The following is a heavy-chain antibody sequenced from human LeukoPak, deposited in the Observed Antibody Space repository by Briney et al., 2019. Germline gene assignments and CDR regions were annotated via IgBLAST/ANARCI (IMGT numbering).Heavy chain of an antibody. J-gene: IGHJ4*02. CDR1: GFTFSSYA. D-gene: IGHD3-16*02. V-gene: IGHV3-23*01. Sequence: PGGSLRLSCAASGFTFSSYAMSWVRQAPGKGLEWVSAISGSGGSTYYADSVKGRFTISRDNSKNTLYLQMNSLRAEDTAVYYCAKDREYDYVWGSYRSDYWGQGTLVTVSS. CDR3: AKDREYDYVWGSYRSDY. CDR2: ISGSGGST.